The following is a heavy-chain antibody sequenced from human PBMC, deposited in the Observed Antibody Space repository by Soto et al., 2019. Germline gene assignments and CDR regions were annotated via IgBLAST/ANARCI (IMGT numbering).Heavy chain of an antibody. CDR3: AKDGTSGGTYFDY. CDR1: GFTFSNYG. J-gene: IGHJ4*02. Sequence: QVQLVDSGGGVVQPGRSLRLSCAASGFTFSNYGMHWVRQAPGKGLEWVAFISYHGSDKNYADSVKGRFTISRDNSKNTFYLQMHSLRVDDTAVYYCAKDGTSGGTYFDYWGQGTLVTVSS. V-gene: IGHV3-30*18. CDR2: ISYHGSDK.